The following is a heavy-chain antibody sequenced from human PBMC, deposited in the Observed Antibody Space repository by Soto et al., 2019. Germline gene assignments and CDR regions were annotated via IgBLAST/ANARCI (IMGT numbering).Heavy chain of an antibody. CDR3: ARLNGYCISSSCHGHYAMDV. CDR2: TSNSAPT. Sequence: SDTLSLNCTWMRLAILSYHRRWIGQSTGKGLEWIGYTSNSAPTIYNPSLKSRVTISADTSKNQFSLKVTSVTAADTAVYYCARLNGYCISSSCHGHYAMDVWGQGTTVT. J-gene: IGHJ6*02. V-gene: IGHV4-59*08. CDR1: RLAILSYH. D-gene: IGHD2-2*01.